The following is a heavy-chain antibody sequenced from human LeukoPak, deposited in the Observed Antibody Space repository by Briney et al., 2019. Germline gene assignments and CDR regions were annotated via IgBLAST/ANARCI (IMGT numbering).Heavy chain of an antibody. Sequence: ASVKVSCKASGYTFTGYYMHWVRQAPGKGLVWVSRINSDGSTTSYADSVKGRFTISRDNAKNTLYLQMNSLRREDTAVYYCARGRHTSSWYPIDYWGQGTLVTVSS. D-gene: IGHD6-13*01. CDR1: GYTFTGYY. CDR3: ARGRHTSSWYPIDY. V-gene: IGHV3-74*01. CDR2: INSDGSTT. J-gene: IGHJ4*02.